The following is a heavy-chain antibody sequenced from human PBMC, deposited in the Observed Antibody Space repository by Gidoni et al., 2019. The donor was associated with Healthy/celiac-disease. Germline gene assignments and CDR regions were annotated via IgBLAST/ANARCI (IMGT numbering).Heavy chain of an antibody. V-gene: IGHV1-46*01. D-gene: IGHD3-22*01. CDR1: GYTFTSYY. Sequence: QVQLVQSGAEMKKPGASVKVSCKASGYTFTSYYMHWVRQAPGQGLEWMGIINPSGGSTSYAQKFQGRVTMTRDTSTSTVYMELSSLRSEDTAVYYCARQWYDSSGYYYVAEGNWFDPWGQGTLVTVSS. J-gene: IGHJ5*02. CDR3: ARQWYDSSGYYYVAEGNWFDP. CDR2: INPSGGST.